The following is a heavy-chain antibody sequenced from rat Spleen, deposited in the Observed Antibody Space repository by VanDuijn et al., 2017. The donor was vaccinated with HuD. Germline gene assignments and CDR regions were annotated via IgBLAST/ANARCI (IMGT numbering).Heavy chain of an antibody. Sequence: EVQLMESGGGLVQPGKSLKLSCVASGFTFNNYWMTWIRQAPENGIEWLAYINSDSSDIHYAETVKGRFTISRDNAKNTVDMQLSGLRSEDTAMYLCARESGHTLYFDFWGPGTMVTVSS. J-gene: IGHJ1*01. D-gene: IGHD1-9*01. V-gene: IGHV5-43*01. CDR2: INSDSSDI. CDR1: GFTFNNYW. CDR3: ARESGHTLYFDF.